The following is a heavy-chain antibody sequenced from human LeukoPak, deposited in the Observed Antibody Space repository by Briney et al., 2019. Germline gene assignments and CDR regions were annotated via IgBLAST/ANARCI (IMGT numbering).Heavy chain of an antibody. CDR2: IIPILGIA. V-gene: IGHV1-69*04. CDR1: RYSFTRSA. Sequence: ASVKVSCKASRYSFTRSAISWVRQAPGQGLEWMGRIIPILGIANYAQKFQGRVTITADKSTSTAYMELSSLRSEDTAVYYCARGNYYDSSGYYTYFDYWGQGTLVTVSS. CDR3: ARGNYYDSSGYYTYFDY. D-gene: IGHD3-22*01. J-gene: IGHJ4*02.